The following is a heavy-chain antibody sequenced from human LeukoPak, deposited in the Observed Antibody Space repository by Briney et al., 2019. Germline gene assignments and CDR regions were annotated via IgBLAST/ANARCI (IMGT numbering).Heavy chain of an antibody. CDR1: GDSMSSSFHY. D-gene: IGHD4-17*01. V-gene: IGHV4-39*01. J-gene: IGHJ3*02. CDR3: ARNMTAVARLDVFDI. Sequence: SETLSLTCTVSGDSMSSSFHYWGWIRQSPGKGLEWIGSIYYSGSTYYNPSLKSRVTISVDPSKNQFSLELRSVTAADTAIYYCARNMTAVARLDVFDIWGPGTMVTVSS. CDR2: IYYSGST.